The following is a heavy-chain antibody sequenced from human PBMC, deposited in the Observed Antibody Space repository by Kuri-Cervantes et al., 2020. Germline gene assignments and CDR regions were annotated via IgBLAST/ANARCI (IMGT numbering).Heavy chain of an antibody. Sequence: GESLKLSCKGSGYSFTSYWIGWVRQMPGKGLEWMGIIYPGDSDTRYSPSFQGQVIISADKSISTAYLQWSSLKASDTAMYYCARSIQLWFSDAFDIWGQGTMVTVSS. CDR2: IYPGDSDT. J-gene: IGHJ3*02. CDR1: GYSFTSYW. D-gene: IGHD5-18*01. V-gene: IGHV5-51*01. CDR3: ARSIQLWFSDAFDI.